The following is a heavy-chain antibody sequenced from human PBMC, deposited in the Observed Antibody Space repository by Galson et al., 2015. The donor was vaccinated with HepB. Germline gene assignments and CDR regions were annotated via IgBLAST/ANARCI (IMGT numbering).Heavy chain of an antibody. D-gene: IGHD3-3*01. J-gene: IGHJ6*02. CDR3: ARDYDFWSGDTYYYYGMDV. CDR1: RFTFSRSS. V-gene: IGHV3-7*03. Sequence: SLRLSCAASRFTFSRSSMSWVRPAPGKGLEWVANIKQDGSEKYYVDSVKGRFTISRDNAKNSLYLQMNSLRAEDTAVYYCARDYDFWSGDTYYYYGMDVWGQGTTVTVSS. CDR2: IKQDGSEK.